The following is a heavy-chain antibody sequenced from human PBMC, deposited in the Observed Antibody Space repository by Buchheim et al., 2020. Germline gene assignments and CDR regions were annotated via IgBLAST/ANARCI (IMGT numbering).Heavy chain of an antibody. CDR1: GGSISSYY. D-gene: IGHD3-10*01. V-gene: IGHV4-59*01. Sequence: QVQLQESGPGLVKPSETLSLTCTVSGGSISSYYWSWIRQPPGKGLEWIGYIYYSGSTNYNPSLKSRVTISVDTSKNQFSLKLSSVTAADTAVYYCARDLGGSGSCYLKYYGMDVWGQGTT. CDR3: ARDLGGSGSCYLKYYGMDV. CDR2: IYYSGST. J-gene: IGHJ6*02.